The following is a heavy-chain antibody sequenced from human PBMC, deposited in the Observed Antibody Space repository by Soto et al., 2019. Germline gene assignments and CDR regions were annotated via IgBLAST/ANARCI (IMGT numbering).Heavy chain of an antibody. V-gene: IGHV1-69*01. D-gene: IGHD3-3*01. Sequence: QVQLVQSGAEVKKPGSSVKVSCKASGGTFSSYAISWVRQAPGQGLEWMGGIIPIFGTANYAQKFQGRVTITADESTSTAYMELSSLRSEDTAVYYCARDLHDFWSGYSPQFSYYGMDVWGQGTTVTVSS. CDR3: ARDLHDFWSGYSPQFSYYGMDV. CDR1: GGTFSSYA. CDR2: IIPIFGTA. J-gene: IGHJ6*02.